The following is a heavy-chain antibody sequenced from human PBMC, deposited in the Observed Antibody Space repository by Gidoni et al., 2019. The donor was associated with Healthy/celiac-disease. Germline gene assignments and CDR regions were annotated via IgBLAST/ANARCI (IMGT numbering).Heavy chain of an antibody. V-gene: IGHV4-59*08. CDR3: ARRRDYGDQRGFDP. CDR1: GGSISSYY. CDR2: IYYSGST. J-gene: IGHJ5*02. D-gene: IGHD4-17*01. Sequence: QVQLQESGPGLVKPSETLSLTCTVSGGSISSYYWSWIRQPPGKGLEWIGYIYYSGSTNYNPSLKSRVTISVDTSKNQFSLKLSSVTAADTAVYYCARRRDYGDQRGFDPWGQGTLVTVSS.